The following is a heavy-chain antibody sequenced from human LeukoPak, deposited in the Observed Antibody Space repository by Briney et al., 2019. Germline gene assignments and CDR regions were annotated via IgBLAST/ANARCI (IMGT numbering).Heavy chain of an antibody. CDR3: AKAPSAIGWFDP. V-gene: IGHV3-23*01. Sequence: GGSLRLSCAASGFTFSSYAMSWVRQAPGKGLEWVSAISGSGGSTYYADSVKGRFTISRDNSKSTLYLQMNSLRAEDTAVYYCAKAPSAIGWFDPWGQGTLVTVSS. CDR2: ISGSGGST. J-gene: IGHJ5*02. D-gene: IGHD5-18*01. CDR1: GFTFSSYA.